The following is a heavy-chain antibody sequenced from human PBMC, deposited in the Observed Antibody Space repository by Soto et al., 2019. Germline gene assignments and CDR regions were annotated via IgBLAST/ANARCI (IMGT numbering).Heavy chain of an antibody. D-gene: IGHD4-17*01. CDR1: GYSFTRYW. CDR3: LRDALRGGYYYYDKDI. Sequence: GESLKISCKASGYSFTRYWIGWVRQMPGKGLQWVGIIYPGDLAIRYSPSFRGQVTISADRSTSTAYLQWNSLKASDTAHYYCLRDALRGGYYYYDKDIWCQGTMVT. CDR2: IYPGDLAI. J-gene: IGHJ6*01. V-gene: IGHV5-51*01.